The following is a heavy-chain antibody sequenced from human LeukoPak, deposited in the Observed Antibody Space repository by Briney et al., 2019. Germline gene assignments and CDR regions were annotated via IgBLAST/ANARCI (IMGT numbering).Heavy chain of an antibody. V-gene: IGHV1-69*06. CDR2: IIPIFGTA. CDR3: ARDDSSSWYPPYYYYYYMDV. J-gene: IGHJ6*03. CDR1: GGTFSSYA. Sequence: SVKVSCKASGGTFSSYAISWVRQAPGQGLEWMGGIIPIFGTANYAQKFQGRVTITADKSTSTAYMELRSLRSEDTAVYYCARDDSSSWYPPYYYYYYMDVWGKGTTVTVSS. D-gene: IGHD6-13*01.